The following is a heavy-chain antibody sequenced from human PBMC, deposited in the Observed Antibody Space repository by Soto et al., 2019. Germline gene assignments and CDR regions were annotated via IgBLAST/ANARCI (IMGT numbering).Heavy chain of an antibody. CDR2: ISGSGGST. V-gene: IGHV3-23*01. CDR1: GFTFSSYA. J-gene: IGHJ4*02. Sequence: GGSLRLSCAASGFTFSSYAMSWVRQAPGKGLEWVSAISGSGGSTYYADSVKGRFTISRDNSKNTLYLQMNSLRAEDTAVYYCAIARGWLQGGFDYWGQGTLVTVSS. D-gene: IGHD5-12*01. CDR3: AIARGWLQGGFDY.